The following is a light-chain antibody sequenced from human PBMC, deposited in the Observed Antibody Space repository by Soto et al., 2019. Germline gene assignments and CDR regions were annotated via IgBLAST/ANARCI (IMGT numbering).Light chain of an antibody. Sequence: SLLTQPPSAYGFPGRSVTITNTGTSSDVGVYNSVSWYQQHPAQAPKLMIYDVSKRPSGVPDRFSGSKSGNTASLTVSGLQAEDEADYYCSSYAGTHIVFGTGTKVTVL. CDR1: SSDVGVYNS. CDR2: DVS. J-gene: IGLJ1*01. CDR3: SSYAGTHIV. V-gene: IGLV2-8*01.